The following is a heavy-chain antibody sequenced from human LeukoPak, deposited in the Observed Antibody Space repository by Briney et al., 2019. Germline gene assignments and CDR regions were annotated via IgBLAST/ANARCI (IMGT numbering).Heavy chain of an antibody. D-gene: IGHD3-10*01. CDR1: GGSISSGGYY. V-gene: IGHV4-31*03. CDR2: IYYSGST. Sequence: SQTLSLTCTVSGGSISSGGYYWSWIRQHPGKGLEWIGYIYYSGSTYYNPSLKSRVTISVDTSKNQFSLRLSSVTAADTAVYYCARVFHASDYYGSGSYPVWGQGTLVTVSS. J-gene: IGHJ4*02. CDR3: ARVFHASDYYGSGSYPV.